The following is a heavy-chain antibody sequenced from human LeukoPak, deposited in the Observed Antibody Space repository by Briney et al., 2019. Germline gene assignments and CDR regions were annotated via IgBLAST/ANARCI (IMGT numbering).Heavy chain of an antibody. CDR2: ISSSGSTI. CDR1: GFTVSSNY. V-gene: IGHV3-11*01. J-gene: IGHJ4*02. CDR3: ARDRDYDFWSGYHNFDY. D-gene: IGHD3-3*01. Sequence: GGSLRLSCAASGFTVSSNYMSWVRQAPGKGLEWVSYISSSGSTIYYADSVKGRFTISRDNAKNSLYLQMNSLRAEDTAVYYCARDRDYDFWSGYHNFDYWGQGTLVTVSS.